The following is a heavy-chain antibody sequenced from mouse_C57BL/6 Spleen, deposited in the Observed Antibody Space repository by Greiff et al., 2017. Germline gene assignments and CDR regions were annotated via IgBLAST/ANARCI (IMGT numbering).Heavy chain of an antibody. CDR2: IYPSDSET. Sequence: QVQLQQPGAELVRPGSSVKLSCKASGYTFTSYWMDWVKQRPGQGLEWIGNIYPSDSETHYNQKFKDKATLTVDKSSSTAYMQLSSLTSEDSAIYYCARSLIFYAMDYWGQGTSVTVSS. CDR3: ARSLIFYAMDY. J-gene: IGHJ4*01. CDR1: GYTFTSYW. V-gene: IGHV1-61*01.